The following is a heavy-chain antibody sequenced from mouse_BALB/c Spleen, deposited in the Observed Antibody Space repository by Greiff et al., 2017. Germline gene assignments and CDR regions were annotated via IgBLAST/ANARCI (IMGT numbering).Heavy chain of an antibody. D-gene: IGHD2-4*01. Sequence: EVKLMESGAELVKPGASVKLSCTASGFNIKDTYMHWVKQRPEQGLEWIGRIDPANGNTKYDPKFQGKATITADTSSNTAYLQLSSLTSEDTAVYYCAYYDLGAWFAYGGQGTLVTVSA. CDR1: GFNIKDTY. J-gene: IGHJ3*01. CDR3: AYYDLGAWFAY. CDR2: IDPANGNT. V-gene: IGHV14-3*02.